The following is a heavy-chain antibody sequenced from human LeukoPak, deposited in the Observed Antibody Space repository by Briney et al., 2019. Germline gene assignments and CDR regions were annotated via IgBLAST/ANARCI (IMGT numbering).Heavy chain of an antibody. CDR3: ARKGGKDWDAFDI. Sequence: PGGSLRLSCAASGFTFRSYEMNWVRQAPGKGLEWVSYISSSGSTIYYADSVKGRFTISRDNAKNSLYLQMNSLRAADTAVYYCARKGGKDWDAFDIWGQGTMVTVSS. V-gene: IGHV3-48*03. D-gene: IGHD4-23*01. CDR2: ISSSGSTI. CDR1: GFTFRSYE. J-gene: IGHJ3*02.